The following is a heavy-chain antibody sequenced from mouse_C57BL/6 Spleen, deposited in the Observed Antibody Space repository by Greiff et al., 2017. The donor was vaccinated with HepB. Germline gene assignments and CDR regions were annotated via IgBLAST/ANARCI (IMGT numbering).Heavy chain of an antibody. CDR3: ARSCYYYGSSYEDCSMDY. D-gene: IGHD1-1*01. Sequence: QLQQPGAELVMPGASVKLSCKASGYTFTSYWMHWVKQRPGQGLEWIGEIDPSDSYTNYNQKFKGKSTLTVDKSSSTAYMQLSSLTSEDSAVYYCARSCYYYGSSYEDCSMDYWGEGTSVTGSS. V-gene: IGHV1-69*01. CDR1: GYTFTSYW. J-gene: IGHJ4*01. CDR2: IDPSDSYT.